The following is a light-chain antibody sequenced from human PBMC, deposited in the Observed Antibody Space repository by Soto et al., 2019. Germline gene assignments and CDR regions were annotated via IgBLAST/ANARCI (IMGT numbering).Light chain of an antibody. J-gene: IGLJ2*01. Sequence: QSALTQPASVSGSPGQSITISCTGTSSDVGAYDYVSWYQQHPGKAPKLMIYDVSNRPSGVSNRFSGSKSGNTASLTISGLHADDEADYSCSLHTSSSTLVLGRGTKLTVL. CDR1: SSDVGAYDY. CDR3: SLHTSSSTLV. CDR2: DVS. V-gene: IGLV2-14*01.